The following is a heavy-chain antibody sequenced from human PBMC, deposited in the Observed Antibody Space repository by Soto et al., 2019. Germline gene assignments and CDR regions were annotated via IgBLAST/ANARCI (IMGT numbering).Heavy chain of an antibody. D-gene: IGHD3-10*01. V-gene: IGHV4-34*01. CDR1: GGSFSGYY. J-gene: IGHJ6*02. CDR2: INHSGST. Sequence: SETLSLTCAVYGGSFSGYYWSWIRQPPGKGLEWIGEINHSGSTNYNPSLKSRVTISVDTSKNQLSLKLSSVTAADTAVYYCARVLGYYYGSGSFTYYYYYGMDAWGQGTTVTVSS. CDR3: ARVLGYYYGSGSFTYYYYYGMDA.